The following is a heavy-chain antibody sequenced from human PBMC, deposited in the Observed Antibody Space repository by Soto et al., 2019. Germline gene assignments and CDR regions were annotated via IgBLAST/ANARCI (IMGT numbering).Heavy chain of an antibody. Sequence: SETLSLTCSVSGGSISSSSYYWGWIRQPPGKGLEWIGSIYYSGSTYYNPSLKSRVTISVDTSKNQFSLKLSSVAAADTAVYYCASPKIAFYNWFDPWGQGTLVTVSS. D-gene: IGHD3-3*02. J-gene: IGHJ5*02. CDR1: GGSISSSSYY. CDR2: IYYSGST. CDR3: ASPKIAFYNWFDP. V-gene: IGHV4-39*01.